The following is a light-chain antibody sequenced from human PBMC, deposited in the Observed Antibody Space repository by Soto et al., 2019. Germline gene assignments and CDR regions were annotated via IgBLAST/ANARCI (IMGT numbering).Light chain of an antibody. CDR2: DTS. J-gene: IGKJ4*01. CDR1: QSVDKY. CDR3: QQRTNWHLT. Sequence: EIVLTQSPATLSFSPGERATLSCRASQSVDKYFVWYQQKPGQAPRLLIYDTSRSATGIPARFSASGSGTECTLTITSLEPEDFAVYYCQQRTNWHLTFGGGTKLEIK. V-gene: IGKV3-11*01.